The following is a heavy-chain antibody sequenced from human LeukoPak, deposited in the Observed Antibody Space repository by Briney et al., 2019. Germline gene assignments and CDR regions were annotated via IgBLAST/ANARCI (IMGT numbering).Heavy chain of an antibody. CDR3: ARLGRYDVLTGPDY. V-gene: IGHV5-51*01. J-gene: IGHJ4*02. CDR1: GYNFTNYW. Sequence: GESLKISCQGSGYNFTNYWIGWVRQTPGKGLELMGIIYPGESDPGYSPSFQGQVTISADKSINTAYLRWGSLKAADTAMYYCARLGRYDVLTGPDYWGQGTLVTVSS. D-gene: IGHD3-9*01. CDR2: IYPGESDP.